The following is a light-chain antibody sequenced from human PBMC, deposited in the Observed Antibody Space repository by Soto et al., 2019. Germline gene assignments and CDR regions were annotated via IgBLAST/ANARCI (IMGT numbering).Light chain of an antibody. CDR1: QSVTSTY. CDR2: GAS. Sequence: ESVLTQSPGTLYLSPGETATLSCRASQSVTSTYLAWYQQKPGQAPRLLIYGASNRATGIPDRFTGSGSGTDFTLTITRLEPEDFAVYYCQQFGGSPWTFGQGTKVEIK. V-gene: IGKV3-20*01. CDR3: QQFGGSPWT. J-gene: IGKJ1*01.